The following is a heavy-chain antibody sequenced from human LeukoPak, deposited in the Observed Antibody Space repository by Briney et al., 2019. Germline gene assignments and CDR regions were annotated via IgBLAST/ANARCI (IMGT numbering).Heavy chain of an antibody. J-gene: IGHJ3*02. Sequence: ASVKVSCKASGYTFTGYYMHWVRQAPGQRLEWMGWINPDNGNTKYSKEFQGRVTITRDTSASTAYMELSSLRSEDTAVYYCARVDAAGYYYDSSGSHAFDIWGQGTMVTVSS. CDR3: ARVDAAGYYYDSSGSHAFDI. CDR2: INPDNGNT. CDR1: GYTFTGYY. D-gene: IGHD3-22*01. V-gene: IGHV1-3*03.